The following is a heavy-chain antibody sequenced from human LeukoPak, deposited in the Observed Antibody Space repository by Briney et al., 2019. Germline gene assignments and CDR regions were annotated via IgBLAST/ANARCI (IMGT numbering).Heavy chain of an antibody. D-gene: IGHD7-27*01. V-gene: IGHV4-34*01. CDR1: GGSFSGYY. CDR3: ARLGIPDAGEDY. CDR2: INHSGST. Sequence: PSETLSLTCAVYGGSFSGYYRSWIRQPPGKGLEWIGEINHSGSTNYNPSLKSRVTISVDTSKNQFSLKLTSVTAADTAVYYCARLGIPDAGEDYWGQGTLVTVPS. J-gene: IGHJ4*02.